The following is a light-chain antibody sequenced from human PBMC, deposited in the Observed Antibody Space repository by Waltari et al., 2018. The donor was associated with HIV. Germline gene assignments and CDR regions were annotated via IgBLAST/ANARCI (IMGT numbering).Light chain of an antibody. V-gene: IGLV2-8*01. J-gene: IGLJ1*01. CDR1: SSDVGGYNY. CDR2: EVI. CDR3: CSYAGWSDSWV. Sequence: QSALTRPPSASGSPGQSVTISCTGTSSDVGGYNYVSWYLQRPGKAPKLVVYEVIKRPSGVPDRFSASKSGNTASLTVSGLQAEDEGDYYCCSYAGWSDSWVFGTGTKVTVL.